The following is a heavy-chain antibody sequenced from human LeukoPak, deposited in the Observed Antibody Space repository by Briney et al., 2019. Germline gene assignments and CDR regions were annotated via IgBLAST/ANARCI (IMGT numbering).Heavy chain of an antibody. CDR1: GFTLRSSD. Sequence: GGTLRLSCAASGFTLRSSDMNWIRQAPGKGLEWVSAISGSVGGTTYYANSVKGRFTISRDNAKKSLYLQMNSLRAGDTAVYYCARAAYSSTWYSRYFDLWGRGTLVTVSS. J-gene: IGHJ2*01. V-gene: IGHV3-23*01. CDR3: ARAAYSSTWYSRYFDL. D-gene: IGHD6-13*01. CDR2: ISGSVGGTT.